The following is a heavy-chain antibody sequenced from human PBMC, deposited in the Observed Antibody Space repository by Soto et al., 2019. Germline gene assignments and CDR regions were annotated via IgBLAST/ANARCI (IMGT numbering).Heavy chain of an antibody. J-gene: IGHJ4*02. V-gene: IGHV4-34*01. CDR3: ARTSKFEY. D-gene: IGHD6-6*01. CDR2: INHSGST. CDR1: GGSFIAYY. Sequence: SETLSLTCAVYGGSFIAYYWSWIRQPPGKGLEWIGEINHSGSTNYNPSLKSRVTISVDTSKNQFSLKLSSVTAADTAVYYCARTSKFEYWGQGTLVTVSS.